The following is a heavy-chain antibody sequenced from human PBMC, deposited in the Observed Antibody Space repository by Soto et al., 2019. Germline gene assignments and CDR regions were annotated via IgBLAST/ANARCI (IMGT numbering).Heavy chain of an antibody. V-gene: IGHV4-34*01. D-gene: IGHD1-1*01. Sequence: QVQLQQWGAGLVKPSETLSLSCAVYGQSFSGHSWAWIRQPPGKGLEWVGEINESGSTYYNPSLKSRVTISTXXXXXXXXXXXXXXXXXXXXXXXXARGSGIVALPGELEDVKYDYWGQGTLVNVSS. CDR2: INESGST. J-gene: IGHJ4*02. CDR1: GQSFSGHS. CDR3: ARGSGIVALPGELEDVKYDY.